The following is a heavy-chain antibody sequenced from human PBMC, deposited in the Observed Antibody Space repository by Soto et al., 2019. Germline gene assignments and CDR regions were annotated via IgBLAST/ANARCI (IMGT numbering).Heavy chain of an antibody. CDR3: ARVQWIATAEVIDY. CDR2: IWYDGSDK. CDR1: GFTFSSYG. V-gene: IGHV3-33*01. J-gene: IGHJ4*02. D-gene: IGHD6-13*01. Sequence: GGSLRLSCAASGFTFSSYGMHWVRQAPGKGLEWVAVIWYDGSDKYYADSVKGRFTISRDNSKNTLYLQMNSLRAEDTAVYYCARVQWIATAEVIDYWGQGTLVTVSS.